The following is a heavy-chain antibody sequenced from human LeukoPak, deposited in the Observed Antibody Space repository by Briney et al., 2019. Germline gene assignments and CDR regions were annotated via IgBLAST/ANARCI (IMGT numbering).Heavy chain of an antibody. Sequence: PGGSLRLSCAASGFTFSSDWMHWVRQAPGKGLVWVSRINNDGSTTAYADSVKGRFTISRDNAKNSLYLQMNSLRAEDTAVYYCARVTSYYYNTSGDYYFDHWGQGTLVTVSS. CDR2: INNDGSTT. CDR1: GFTFSSDW. D-gene: IGHD3-22*01. J-gene: IGHJ4*02. V-gene: IGHV3-74*01. CDR3: ARVTSYYYNTSGDYYFDH.